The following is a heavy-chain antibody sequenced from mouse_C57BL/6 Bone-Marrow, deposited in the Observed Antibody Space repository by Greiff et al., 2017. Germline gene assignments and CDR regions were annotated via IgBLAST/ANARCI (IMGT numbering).Heavy chain of an antibody. CDR3: ARQGGDYDPWYFDV. V-gene: IGHV5-2*01. J-gene: IGHJ1*03. D-gene: IGHD2-4*01. Sequence: EVQGVESGGGLVQPGESLKLSCESNEYEFPSHDMSWVRKTPEKRLELVAAINSDGGSTYYPDTMERRFIISRDNTKKTLYLQMSSLRSEDTALYYCARQGGDYDPWYFDVWGTGTTVTVSS. CDR2: INSDGGST. CDR1: EYEFPSHD.